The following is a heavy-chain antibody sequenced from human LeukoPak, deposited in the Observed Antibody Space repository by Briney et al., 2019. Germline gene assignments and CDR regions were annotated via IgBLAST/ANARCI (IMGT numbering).Heavy chain of an antibody. Sequence: SQTLSLTCTVSGGSISSGGYYWSWIRQPPGKGLEWIGYIYHSGSTYYNPSLKSRVTISVDRSKNQFSLKLSSVTAADTAVYYCARKSPNYYGSGSLFQSTYYFDYWGQGTLVTVSS. CDR3: ARKSPNYYGSGSLFQSTYYFDY. CDR2: IYHSGST. V-gene: IGHV4-30-2*01. D-gene: IGHD3-10*01. CDR1: GGSISSGGYY. J-gene: IGHJ4*02.